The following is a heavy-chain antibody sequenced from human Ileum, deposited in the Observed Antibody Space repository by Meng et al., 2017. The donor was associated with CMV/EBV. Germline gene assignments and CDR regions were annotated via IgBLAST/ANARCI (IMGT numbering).Heavy chain of an antibody. D-gene: IGHD2-2*02. CDR1: GFTFSSYG. V-gene: IGHV3-7*01. J-gene: IGHJ5*02. CDR3: AREYCSSTSCYRWRGWFDP. CDR2: IKQDGSEK. Sequence: GGSLRLSCAASGFTFSSYGMHWVRQAPGKGLEWVANIKQDGSEKYYVDSVKGRFTISRDNAKNSLYLQMNSLRAEDTAVYYCAREYCSSTSCYRWRGWFDPWGQGTLVTVSS.